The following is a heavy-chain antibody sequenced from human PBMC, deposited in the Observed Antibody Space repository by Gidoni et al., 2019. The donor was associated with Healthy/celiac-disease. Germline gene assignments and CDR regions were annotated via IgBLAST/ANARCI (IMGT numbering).Heavy chain of an antibody. CDR1: GGYFSSYA. J-gene: IGHJ6*02. V-gene: IGHV1-69*01. Sequence: QVQLVQSGAEVKKPGSSVQVSCKDSGGYFSSYAISWVQQAPGQGLGWMGGILPICGTATYARKFQCRVTITADESTSTAYIELSSLRSEDTAVYYCASPIVGASLAIPNKYYYYGMDVWGQGTTVTVSS. CDR3: ASPIVGASLAIPNKYYYYGMDV. D-gene: IGHD1-26*01. CDR2: ILPICGTA.